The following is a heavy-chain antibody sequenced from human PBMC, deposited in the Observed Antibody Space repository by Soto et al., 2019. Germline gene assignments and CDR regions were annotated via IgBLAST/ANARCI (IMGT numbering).Heavy chain of an antibody. J-gene: IGHJ5*02. D-gene: IGHD3-16*01. CDR2: TNPKNGDT. CDR1: GYFFNDYH. Sequence: ASVKVSCKTSGYFFNDYHRHWVRKAPGQGLEWMGWTNPKNGDTNYAQKFQDRVTMTRDTSISTVYIELSRLTSDDTAVYYCAREACVSNIAGVLLDPWGQRTLFTVCS. V-gene: IGHV1-2*02. CDR3: AREACVSNIAGVLLDP.